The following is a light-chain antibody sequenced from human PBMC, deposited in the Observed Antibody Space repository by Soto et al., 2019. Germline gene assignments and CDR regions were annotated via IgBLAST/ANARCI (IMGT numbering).Light chain of an antibody. J-gene: IGLJ2*01. V-gene: IGLV1-40*01. CDR2: YNN. CDR3: WSYGSSRSGHVV. Sequence: QSVLTQPPSLSGAPGQRITISCTGTSSNLGAAFAVQWYQQLPGAAPKLLIYYNNNRPSGGPDRFSGSKSGTSAVLAITGVQADDEAAYYYWSYGSSRSGHVVFGGGTKVTVL. CDR1: SSNLGAAFA.